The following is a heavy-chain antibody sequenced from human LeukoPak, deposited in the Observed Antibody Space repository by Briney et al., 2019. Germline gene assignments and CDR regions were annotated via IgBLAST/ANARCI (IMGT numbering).Heavy chain of an antibody. CDR2: ISGSGGST. D-gene: IGHD3-16*01. Sequence: GGSLRLSCAASGFTFSSYAKNWVRQAPGKGLEWVSGISGSGGSTYYADSVKGRVTISRDNSKNTLYLQMNSLRAEDTAVYYCARNLQLGGHSYYYYGMDVWGQGTTVTVSS. J-gene: IGHJ6*02. CDR1: GFTFSSYA. V-gene: IGHV3-23*01. CDR3: ARNLQLGGHSYYYYGMDV.